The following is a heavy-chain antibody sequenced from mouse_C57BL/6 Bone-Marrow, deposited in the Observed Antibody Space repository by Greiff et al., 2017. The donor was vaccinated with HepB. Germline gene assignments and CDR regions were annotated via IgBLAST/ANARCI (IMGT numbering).Heavy chain of an antibody. CDR2: IYPRDGST. CDR3: ARFTTHYAMDY. Sequence: ESGAELARPAASVKLSCKASGYTFTSYGISWVKQRTGQGLEWIGWIYPRDGSTKYNEKFKGKATLTVDTSSSTAYMELHSLTSEDSAVYFCARFTTHYAMDYWGQGTSVTVSS. V-gene: IGHV1-85*01. D-gene: IGHD1-1*01. CDR1: GYTFTSYG. J-gene: IGHJ4*01.